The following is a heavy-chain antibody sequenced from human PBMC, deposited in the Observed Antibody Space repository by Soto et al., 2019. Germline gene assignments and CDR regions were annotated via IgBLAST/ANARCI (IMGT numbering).Heavy chain of an antibody. V-gene: IGHV3-15*01. J-gene: IGHJ4*02. D-gene: IGHD6-19*01. CDR1: GFTFSNAW. CDR3: AALGVAGNRFDY. Sequence: PGGSLRLSCAASGFTFSNAWMSWVRQAPGKGLEWVGRIKSKTDGGTSSYAAPVKGRFTISRDDSKDTLFLQVNSLETEDTAMYYCAALGVAGNRFDYWGQGTLVTVSS. CDR2: IKSKTDGGTS.